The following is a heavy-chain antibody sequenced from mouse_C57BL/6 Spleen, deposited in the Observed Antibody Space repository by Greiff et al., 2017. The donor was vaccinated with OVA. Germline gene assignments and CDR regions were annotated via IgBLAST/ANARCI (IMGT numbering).Heavy chain of an antibody. CDR2: ISSGGSYT. CDR3: ERTTVVGKGYFDV. V-gene: IGHV5-6*01. D-gene: IGHD1-1*01. CDR1: GFTFSSYG. J-gene: IGHJ1*03. Sequence: EVKLMESGGDLVKPGGSLKLSCAASGFTFSSYGMSWVRQTPDKRLEWVATISSGGSYTYYPDSVKGRFTISRDNAKNTLYLQMSSLKSEDTAMYYCERTTVVGKGYFDVWGTGTTVTVSS.